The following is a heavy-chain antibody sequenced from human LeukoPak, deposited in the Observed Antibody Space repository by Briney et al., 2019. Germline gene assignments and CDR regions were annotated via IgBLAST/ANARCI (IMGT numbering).Heavy chain of an antibody. D-gene: IGHD2-21*02. CDR3: AKVGSRMVTDDY. J-gene: IGHJ4*02. V-gene: IGHV3-23*01. CDR2: ISGSGGSN. CDR1: GFTFSSYS. Sequence: GRSLRLSCAASGFTFSSYSMRWVRQAPGKGLEWVSAISGSGGSNYYADSVKGRFTTSRDNSKNTLYLQMNSLRAEDTAVYYCAKVGSRMVTDDYWGQGTLVTVSS.